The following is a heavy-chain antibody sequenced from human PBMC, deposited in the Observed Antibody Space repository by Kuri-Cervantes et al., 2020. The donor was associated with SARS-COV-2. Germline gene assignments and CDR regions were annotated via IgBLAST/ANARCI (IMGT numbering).Heavy chain of an antibody. CDR1: GGTFSSYA. J-gene: IGHJ3*02. V-gene: IGHV1-69*13. Sequence: SVKVSCKASGGTFSSYAISWVRQAPGQGLEWMGGIIPIFGTANYAQKFQGRVTITADESTSTAYMELSSLRSEDTAVCYCASSTSRVAAFDIWGQGTMVTVSS. D-gene: IGHD1-1*01. CDR2: IIPIFGTA. CDR3: ASSTSRVAAFDI.